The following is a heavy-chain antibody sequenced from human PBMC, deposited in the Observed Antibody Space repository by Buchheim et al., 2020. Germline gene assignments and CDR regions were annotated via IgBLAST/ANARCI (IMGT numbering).Heavy chain of an antibody. V-gene: IGHV4-59*01. CDR2: ISNSGST. Sequence: QVQLQESGPGLVKPSETLSLNCSVSGGSISNFYWSWIRQPPGKGLEWIGYISNSGSTNCNPSLKSRVTISVDTSKNPLSLKLSSVTAADTAVYYCARENSGYRRNYFYYYPTDVWGQGTT. D-gene: IGHD3-22*01. CDR3: ARENSGYRRNYFYYYPTDV. CDR1: GGSISNFY. J-gene: IGHJ6*02.